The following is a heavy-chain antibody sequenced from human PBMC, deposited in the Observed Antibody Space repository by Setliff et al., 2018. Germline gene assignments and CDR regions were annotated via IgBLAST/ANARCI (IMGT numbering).Heavy chain of an antibody. Sequence: PSETLSLTCSVSGGAVSGDYWSWIRQPAGKGLEWIGYIYYSGSTNYNPSLKSRVTISVDTSKNQFSLKLSSVTAADTAVYYCARGLVAARYYYYYYMDVWGKGTTVTVSS. D-gene: IGHD2-21*01. CDR2: IYYSGST. CDR3: ARGLVAARYYYYYYMDV. CDR1: GGAVSGDY. J-gene: IGHJ6*03. V-gene: IGHV4-59*02.